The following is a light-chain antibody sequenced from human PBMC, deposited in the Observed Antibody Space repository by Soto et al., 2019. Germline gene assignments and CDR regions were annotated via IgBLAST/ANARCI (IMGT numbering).Light chain of an antibody. J-gene: IGLJ1*01. Sequence: ALTQPPSASGTPGQRVTISCSGSSSNIGSNYVYWYQQLPGTAPKLLIYRNNQRPSGVPDRFSGAKSGTSASLVISGLRSEDEAEYYCAAWDDSLSGPVFGTGTKVTVL. CDR1: SSNIGSNY. V-gene: IGLV1-47*01. CDR3: AAWDDSLSGPV. CDR2: RNN.